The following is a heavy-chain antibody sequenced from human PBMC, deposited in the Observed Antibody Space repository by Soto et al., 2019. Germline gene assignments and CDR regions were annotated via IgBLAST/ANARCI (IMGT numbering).Heavy chain of an antibody. Sequence: EVQLVESGGGLVQPGGSLRLSCAASGFTFSSYWMTWVGQAPGKGLEWVANIKQDGSEKYYVDSVEGRFTISRDNAENSVYLQMNSLRVEDTAVYYCARSSLEMAYWGQGTLVIVSS. V-gene: IGHV3-7*04. CDR2: IKQDGSEK. CDR1: GFTFSSYW. J-gene: IGHJ4*02. D-gene: IGHD3-10*01. CDR3: ARSSLEMAY.